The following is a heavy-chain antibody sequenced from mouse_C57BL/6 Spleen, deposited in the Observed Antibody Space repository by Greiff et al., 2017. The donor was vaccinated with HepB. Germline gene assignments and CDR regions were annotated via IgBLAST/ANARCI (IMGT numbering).Heavy chain of an antibody. CDR3: ANGGNYYWYFDV. D-gene: IGHD1-1*02. CDR1: GYSFTDYN. Sequence: VHVKQSGPELVKPGASVKISCKASGYSFTDYNMNWVKQSNGKSLEWIGVINPNYGTTSYNQKFKGKATLTVDQSSSTAYMQLNSLTSEDSAVYYCANGGNYYWYFDVWGTGTTVTVSS. V-gene: IGHV1-39*01. CDR2: INPNYGTT. J-gene: IGHJ1*03.